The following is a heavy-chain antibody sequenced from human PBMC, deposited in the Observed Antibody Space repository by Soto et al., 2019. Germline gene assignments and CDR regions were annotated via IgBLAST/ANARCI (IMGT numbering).Heavy chain of an antibody. CDR1: GFAFSTSV. D-gene: IGHD3-22*01. J-gene: IGHJ4*01. Sequence: QVQLVESGGGVVQTGGSLRLSCAASGFAFSTSVIHWDRQAPGKGLEWMAHISYNVNKKHYADSVKGRFTVSRDISESTLYLQMNSLKATDTAVYYCAIEQFEDVRGYYDHWGHGTLVSVSS. CDR3: AIEQFEDVRGYYDH. CDR2: ISYNVNKK. V-gene: IGHV3-30*03.